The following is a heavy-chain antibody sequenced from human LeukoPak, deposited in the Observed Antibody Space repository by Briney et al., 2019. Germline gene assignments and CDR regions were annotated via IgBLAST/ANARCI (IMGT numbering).Heavy chain of an antibody. V-gene: IGHV4-39*02. CDR3: ASHPSLSSSSFYGMDV. D-gene: IGHD6-13*01. J-gene: IGHJ6*02. CDR1: GGSVSSSDYF. CDR2: MYYSGST. Sequence: SETLSLTCTVSGGSVSSSDYFWGWIRQTPGKGLEWIGTMYYSGSTYYNPSLKSRVTISVDTSNNHFSLKLSSVTAADTAVYYCASHPSLSSSSFYGMDVWGQGTTVTVSS.